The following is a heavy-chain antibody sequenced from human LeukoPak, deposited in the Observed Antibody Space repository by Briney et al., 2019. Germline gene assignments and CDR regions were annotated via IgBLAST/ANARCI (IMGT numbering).Heavy chain of an antibody. CDR2: IYTSGST. D-gene: IGHD6-19*01. Sequence: PSETLSLTCSVSGGSISSYYWSWIRQPAGKGLEWIGRIYTSGSTNYNPSLKSRVTMSVDTSKNQFSLKLSSVTAANTAVYYCARDSSGWYRAGLDYYYYMDVWGKGTTVTISS. CDR1: GGSISSYY. V-gene: IGHV4-4*07. J-gene: IGHJ6*03. CDR3: ARDSSGWYRAGLDYYYYMDV.